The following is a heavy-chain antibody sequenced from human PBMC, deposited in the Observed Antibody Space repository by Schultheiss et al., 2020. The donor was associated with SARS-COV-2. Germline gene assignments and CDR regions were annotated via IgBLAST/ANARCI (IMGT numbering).Heavy chain of an antibody. Sequence: SETLSLTCTVSGGSISSYYWSWIRQPAGKGLEWIGRIYTSGTTNYNPSLKSRVTMSVDTSKNQFSLKLSSVTAADTAVYYCACSGTTGTTFDYWGQGTLVTVSS. CDR2: IYTSGTT. D-gene: IGHD1-1*01. CDR1: GGSISSYY. V-gene: IGHV4-4*07. CDR3: ACSGTTGTTFDY. J-gene: IGHJ4*02.